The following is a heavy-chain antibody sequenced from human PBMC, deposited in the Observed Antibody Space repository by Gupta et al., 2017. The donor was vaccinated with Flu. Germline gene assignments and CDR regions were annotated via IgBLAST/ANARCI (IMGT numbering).Heavy chain of an antibody. Sequence: QEQLLQSGAEVREPGASVKVSCKASGYTFTAYYIHWVRQAPGQGLEWLGRINPHSRSTNYEQKFQGRVTLTMDTSISTAYMDLSRLRYDDTAGYYCAREQFCNTASCYRWFDPWGQGTLVTVXS. D-gene: IGHD2-2*02. CDR3: AREQFCNTASCYRWFDP. J-gene: IGHJ5*02. CDR2: INPHSRST. V-gene: IGHV1-2*06. CDR1: GYTFTAYY.